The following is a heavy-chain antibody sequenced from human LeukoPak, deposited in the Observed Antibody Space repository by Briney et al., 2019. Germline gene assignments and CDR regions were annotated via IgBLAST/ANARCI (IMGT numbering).Heavy chain of an antibody. J-gene: IGHJ4*02. Sequence: GGSLRLSCAASGFTFSTYAMSWVRQAPGKGLEWVSAFSGSGGSTYYADSVKGRFTISRDNSKNTLYLQMNSLRAEDTAVFYCAKSAQPNSSGWPYYFDYWGQGTLVTVSS. D-gene: IGHD6-19*01. CDR2: FSGSGGST. CDR3: AKSAQPNSSGWPYYFDY. V-gene: IGHV3-23*01. CDR1: GFTFSTYA.